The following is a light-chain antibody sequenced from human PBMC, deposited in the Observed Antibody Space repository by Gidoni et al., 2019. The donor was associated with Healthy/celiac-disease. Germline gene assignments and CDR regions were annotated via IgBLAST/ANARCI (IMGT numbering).Light chain of an antibody. Sequence: EIVLPQSPGTLSLSPGERATLSCRASQSVSRSYLAWYQQKPGQAPRLRIYGASSRATGIPDRFSGSGSGTDFTLTISRLEPEDFAVYYYQQYGSSPPYTFGQGTKLEIK. CDR3: QQYGSSPPYT. CDR2: GAS. J-gene: IGKJ2*01. V-gene: IGKV3-20*01. CDR1: QSVSRSY.